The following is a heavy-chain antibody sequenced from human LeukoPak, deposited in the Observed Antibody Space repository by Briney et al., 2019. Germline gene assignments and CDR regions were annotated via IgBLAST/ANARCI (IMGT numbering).Heavy chain of an antibody. CDR2: IYSGGST. CDR1: GFTVSSNY. CDR3: ARGRRITIFGVVIGPFDY. V-gene: IGHV3-66*01. Sequence: PGGSLRLSSVASGFTVSSNYMSWVRQAPGKGLEWVSVIYSGGSTYYADSVNGRFTISRDNSKNTLYLQMNSLRAEDTAVYYCARGRRITIFGVVIGPFDYWGQGTLVTVSS. J-gene: IGHJ4*02. D-gene: IGHD3-3*01.